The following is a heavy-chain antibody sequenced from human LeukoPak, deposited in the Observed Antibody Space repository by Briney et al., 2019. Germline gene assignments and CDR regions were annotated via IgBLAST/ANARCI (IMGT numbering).Heavy chain of an antibody. J-gene: IGHJ6*03. V-gene: IGHV4-61*02. CDR1: GGSISSGSYY. CDR3: ARANSVVTGYYYYMDV. D-gene: IGHD4-23*01. Sequence: SETLSLTCTVSGGSISSGSYYWRWIRQPAGKGLEWIGRIYTSGSTNYNPSLKSRVTISVDTSKNQFSLKLSSVTAADTAVYYCARANSVVTGYYYYMDVWGKGTTVTVSS. CDR2: IYTSGST.